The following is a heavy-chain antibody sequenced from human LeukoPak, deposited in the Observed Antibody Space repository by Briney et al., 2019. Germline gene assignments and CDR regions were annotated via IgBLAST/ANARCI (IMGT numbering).Heavy chain of an antibody. D-gene: IGHD3-10*01. CDR1: GGSISSSSYY. Sequence: SETLSLTCSVSGGSISSSSYYWGWIRQPPGKGLEWIGSIYYSGSTYYNPSLKSRVTISVDTSKNQFSLKLSSVTAADTAVYYCARSARHYYYGSGSPRAAEYFQHWGQGTLVTVSS. J-gene: IGHJ1*01. CDR2: IYYSGST. CDR3: ARSARHYYYGSGSPRAAEYFQH. V-gene: IGHV4-39*07.